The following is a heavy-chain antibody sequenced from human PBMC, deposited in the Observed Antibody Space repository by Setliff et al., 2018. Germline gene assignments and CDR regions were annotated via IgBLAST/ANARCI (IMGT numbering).Heavy chain of an antibody. D-gene: IGHD1-26*01. CDR2: ISSDGVRT. CDR3: ATWNGRSSDY. V-gene: IGHV3-64*02. CDR1: GFPFSSSA. Sequence: SLKISCAASGFPFSSSAMHWVRQAPGKGLQYVSAISSDGVRTHYVDSVKGRFTISRDNYENTLNLQMGSLRAEDMAIYYCATWNGRSSDYWGQGTLVTVSS. J-gene: IGHJ4*02.